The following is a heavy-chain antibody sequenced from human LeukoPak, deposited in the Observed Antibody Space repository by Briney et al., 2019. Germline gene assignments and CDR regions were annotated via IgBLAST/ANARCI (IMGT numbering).Heavy chain of an antibody. CDR1: GYTFTSHD. J-gene: IGHJ4*02. CDR2: MNPNSGNS. Sequence: ASVKVTCKASGYTFTSHDINWVRRAAGQGLEWMGWMNPNSGNSGYAQNFQGRVIMTRDTSISTAYMELHSLRSEDTAVYYCARGYSPTIRTTGNDYWGQGTLVTVSS. V-gene: IGHV1-8*01. D-gene: IGHD1-1*01. CDR3: ARGYSPTIRTTGNDY.